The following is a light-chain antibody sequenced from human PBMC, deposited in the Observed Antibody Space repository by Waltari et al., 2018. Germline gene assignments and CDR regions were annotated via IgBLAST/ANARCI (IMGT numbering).Light chain of an antibody. J-gene: IGLJ2*01. Sequence: QSVLTQPPSVSGAPGQRVTISCTGSSSNIGAGYDVHWYQQLPGTAPKLLIYGNSTRPSGVPDRFSDSKSGTSASLAITGLQAEDEADYYCQSYDSSLSGFVVFGGGTKLTVL. V-gene: IGLV1-40*01. CDR3: QSYDSSLSGFVV. CDR2: GNS. CDR1: SSNIGAGYD.